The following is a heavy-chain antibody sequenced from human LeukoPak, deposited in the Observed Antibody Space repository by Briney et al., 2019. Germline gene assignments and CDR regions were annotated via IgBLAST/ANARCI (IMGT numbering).Heavy chain of an antibody. D-gene: IGHD3-3*01. V-gene: IGHV3-7*01. Sequence: PGGSLKLSCAASGFTFSSYWMSWVRQAPGKGLEWVASIKQDGSEKYYVDSLKGRFTISRDNAKNSLYLQMNSLRAEDTAVYYCARVSRIATTGHFDFWGQGTLVTVSS. CDR2: IKQDGSEK. CDR3: ARVSRIATTGHFDF. CDR1: GFTFSSYW. J-gene: IGHJ4*02.